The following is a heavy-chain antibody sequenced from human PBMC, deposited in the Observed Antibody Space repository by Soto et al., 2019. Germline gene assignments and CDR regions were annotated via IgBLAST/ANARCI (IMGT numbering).Heavy chain of an antibody. D-gene: IGHD2-2*01. CDR1: GYFISSGYY. V-gene: IGHV4-38-2*01. CDR3: ARGHILVVPTVGWFDP. Sequence: SETLSLTCAVSGYFISSGYYWGWIRQPPGKGLEWIGSMFHSGSTHYNPSLKCRVTISVDTSKNHFSLRLSSVTASDTAVYYCARGHILVVPTVGWFDPWGQGTLVTVSS. J-gene: IGHJ5*02. CDR2: MFHSGST.